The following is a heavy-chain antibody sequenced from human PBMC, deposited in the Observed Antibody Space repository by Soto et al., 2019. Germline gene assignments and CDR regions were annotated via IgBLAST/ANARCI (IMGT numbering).Heavy chain of an antibody. CDR2: IYYSGST. Sequence: PSETLSLTCTVSGGSISSGGYYWSWIRQHPGKGLEWIGYIYYSGSTYYNPSLKSRVTISVYTSKNQFSLKLSSVTAADTAVYYCAREYSSSSGNYGMDLWGQGTTVTVSS. J-gene: IGHJ6*02. V-gene: IGHV4-31*03. D-gene: IGHD6-6*01. CDR1: GGSISSGGYY. CDR3: AREYSSSSGNYGMDL.